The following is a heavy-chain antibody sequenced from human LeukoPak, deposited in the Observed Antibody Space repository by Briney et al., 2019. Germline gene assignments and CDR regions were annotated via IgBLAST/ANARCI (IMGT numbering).Heavy chain of an antibody. Sequence: SETLSLTCTVSGGSISSGDYYWSWIRQPPGKGLEWIGYIYYNGSTYYNPSLKSRVTISVDTSKNQFSLKLSSVTAADTAVYYCARRKAGYSYGLNYYYYYMDVWGKGTTVTVSS. CDR3: ARRKAGYSYGLNYYYYYMDV. D-gene: IGHD5-18*01. CDR1: GGSISSGDYY. J-gene: IGHJ6*03. V-gene: IGHV4-30-4*08. CDR2: IYYNGST.